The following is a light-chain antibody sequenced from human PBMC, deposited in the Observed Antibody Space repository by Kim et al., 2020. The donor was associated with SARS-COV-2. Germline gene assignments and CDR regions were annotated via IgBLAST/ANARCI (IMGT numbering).Light chain of an antibody. CDR3: QQYNNWTT. CDR1: QSISSN. J-gene: IGKJ4*01. CDR2: GAS. Sequence: SVSPRERATLSCRASQSISSNLAWYQQKPGQAPRPLIYGASTRATGVPARFSGSRSGTEFTLTVRSLQSEDFAVYYCQQYNNWTTFGGGTKVDIK. V-gene: IGKV3-15*01.